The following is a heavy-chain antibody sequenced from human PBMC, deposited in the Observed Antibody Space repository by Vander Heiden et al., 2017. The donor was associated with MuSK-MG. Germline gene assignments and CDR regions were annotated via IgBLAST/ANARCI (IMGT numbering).Heavy chain of an antibody. CDR1: GFSLTTTGVGVG. CDR2: IYWDGDK. CDR3: ARRTGEYSQGYVWLDP. Sequence: QITLKESGPTLVKPTQTLTLTCTFSGFSLTTTGVGVGVGWIRQPPGKALEWLALIYWDGDKRFNASLESRLTITTDTSKNQVVLTMTNMDPVDTGTYYCARRTGEYSQGYVWLDPWGQGILVTVSS. J-gene: IGHJ5*02. D-gene: IGHD5-18*01. V-gene: IGHV2-5*02.